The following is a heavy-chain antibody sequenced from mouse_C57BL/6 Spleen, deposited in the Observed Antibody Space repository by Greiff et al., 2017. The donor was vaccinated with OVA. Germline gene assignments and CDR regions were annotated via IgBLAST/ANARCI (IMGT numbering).Heavy chain of an antibody. CDR1: GYTFTSYW. CDR3: ARGGDYDVNWFAY. J-gene: IGHJ3*01. Sequence: VKLQQPGAELVMPGASVKLSCKASGYTFTSYWMHWVKQRPGQGLEWIGEIDPSDSYTNYNQKFKGKSTLTVDKSSSTAYMQLSSLTSEDSAVYYCARGGDYDVNWFAYWGQGTLVTVSA. V-gene: IGHV1-69*01. CDR2: IDPSDSYT. D-gene: IGHD2-4*01.